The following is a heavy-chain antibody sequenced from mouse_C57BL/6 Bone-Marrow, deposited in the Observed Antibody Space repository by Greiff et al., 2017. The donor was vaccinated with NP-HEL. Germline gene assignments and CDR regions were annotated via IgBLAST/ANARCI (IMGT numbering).Heavy chain of an antibody. J-gene: IGHJ2*01. CDR1: GYAFSSYW. CDR3: ASPIYYYGSRGYFDY. Sequence: QVQLQQSGAELVKPGASVKISCKASGYAFSSYWMNWVKQRPGKGLEGIGQIYPGDGDTNYNGKFKGKATLTADKSSSTAYMQLSSLTSEDSAVYFCASPIYYYGSRGYFDYWGQGTTLTVSS. D-gene: IGHD1-1*01. CDR2: IYPGDGDT. V-gene: IGHV1-80*01.